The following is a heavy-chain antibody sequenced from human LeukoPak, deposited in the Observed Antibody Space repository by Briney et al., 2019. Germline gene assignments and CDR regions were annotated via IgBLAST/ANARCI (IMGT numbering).Heavy chain of an antibody. Sequence: PSETLSLTCAVSGGSISSGGYSWSWIRQPPGKGLEWIGYIYHSGSTYYNPPLKSRVTISVDRSKNQFSLKLSSVTAADTAVYYCARGYGDYDYWGQGTLVTVSS. CDR2: IYHSGST. D-gene: IGHD4-17*01. V-gene: IGHV4-30-2*01. CDR3: ARGYGDYDY. J-gene: IGHJ4*02. CDR1: GGSISSGGYS.